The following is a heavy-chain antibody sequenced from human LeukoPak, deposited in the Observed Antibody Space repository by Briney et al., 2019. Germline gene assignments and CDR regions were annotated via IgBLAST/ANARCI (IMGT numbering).Heavy chain of an antibody. D-gene: IGHD4-17*01. Sequence: SETLSLTCAVYGGSFSGYYWSWIRQPPGKGLEWIGEINHSGSTNYNPSLKSRVTISVDTSKNQFSLKLSSVTAADTAVYYCARDRHGDKYHDAFDIWGQGTMVTVSS. CDR1: GGSFSGYY. V-gene: IGHV4-34*01. J-gene: IGHJ3*02. CDR3: ARDRHGDKYHDAFDI. CDR2: INHSGST.